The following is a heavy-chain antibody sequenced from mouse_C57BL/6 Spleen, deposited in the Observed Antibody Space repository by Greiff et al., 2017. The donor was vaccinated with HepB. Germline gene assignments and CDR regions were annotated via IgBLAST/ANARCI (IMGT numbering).Heavy chain of an antibody. CDR1: GYTFTSYG. V-gene: IGHV1-81*01. D-gene: IGHD1-1*01. CDR3: ARSPYYYGSSYQAWFAY. CDR2: IYPRSGNT. Sequence: QVQLQQSGAELARPGASVKLSCKASGYTFTSYGISWAKQRTGQGLEWIGEIYPRSGNTYYNEKFKGKATLTADKSSSTAYMELRSLTSEDSAVYFCARSPYYYGSSYQAWFAYWGQGTLVTVSA. J-gene: IGHJ3*01.